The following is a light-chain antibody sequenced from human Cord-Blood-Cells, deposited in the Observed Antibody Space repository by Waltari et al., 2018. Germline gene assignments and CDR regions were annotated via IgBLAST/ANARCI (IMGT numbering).Light chain of an antibody. CDR3: QAWDSSTVV. CDR1: KLGGKY. V-gene: IGLV3-1*01. J-gene: IGLJ2*01. CDR2: QDS. Sequence: SYELTQPTSVSVSPGQTGRTTCPGDKLGGKYSCWYQQKTGQSPVLVIHQDSKRPPGIPELFSGSNAVNTATLTISGTQAMDEADYYCQAWDSSTVVFGEGTKLTVL.